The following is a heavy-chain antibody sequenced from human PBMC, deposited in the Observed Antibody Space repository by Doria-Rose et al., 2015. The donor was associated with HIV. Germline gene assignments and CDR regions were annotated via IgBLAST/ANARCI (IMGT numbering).Heavy chain of an antibody. CDR2: IRFDGSNK. CDR3: AKDYGERWLQSDDY. Sequence: VQLMESGGGVVQPGGSLRLSCAASGFSFSNFGMHWVRQSPGNGLEWVAFIRFDGSNKYYADSVKGRLTISRDNSRNTVYLQMRSLRSEDTGVYYCAKDYGERWLQSDDYWGQGTLVTVSS. J-gene: IGHJ4*02. CDR1: GFSFSNFG. V-gene: IGHV3-30*02. D-gene: IGHD5-12*01.